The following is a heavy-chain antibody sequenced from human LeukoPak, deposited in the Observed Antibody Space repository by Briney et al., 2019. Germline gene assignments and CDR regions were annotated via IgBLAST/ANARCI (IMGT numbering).Heavy chain of an antibody. Sequence: PGGSLRLSCAASGFTFSSYGMSWVRQAPGKGLEWVSAISGRDINTYYADSVEGRFTISRDNSKNTLYLHLNSLRAEDTAVYYCAKRSDYGGNGNYFDSWGQGTPVTVSS. D-gene: IGHD4-23*01. J-gene: IGHJ4*02. CDR1: GFTFSSYG. CDR2: ISGRDINT. CDR3: AKRSDYGGNGNYFDS. V-gene: IGHV3-23*01.